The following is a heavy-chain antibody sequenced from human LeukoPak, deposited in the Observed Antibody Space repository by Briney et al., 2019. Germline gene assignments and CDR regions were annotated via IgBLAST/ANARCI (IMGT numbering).Heavy chain of an antibody. CDR1: GYTFTRYY. V-gene: IGHV1-46*01. CDR3: ARSVGPTYYYDSSGYYYGY. D-gene: IGHD3-22*01. Sequence: ASVKVSCKASGYTFTRYYMHWVRQAPGQGLEWMGIINPSGGSTSYAQKFQGRVTMTRDTSTSTVYMELSSLRSEDTAVYYCARSVGPTYYYDSSGYYYGYWGQGTLVTVSS. J-gene: IGHJ4*02. CDR2: INPSGGST.